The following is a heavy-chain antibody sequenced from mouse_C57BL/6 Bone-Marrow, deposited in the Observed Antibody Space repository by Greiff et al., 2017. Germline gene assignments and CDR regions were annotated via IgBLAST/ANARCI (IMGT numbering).Heavy chain of an antibody. CDR2: IHPNSGST. J-gene: IGHJ3*01. Sequence: VQLQQPGAELVKPGASVKLSCKASGYTFTSYWMHWVKQRPGQGLEWIGMIHPNSGSTNYNEKFKRKATLTVDKSSSTAYMQLSSLTSEDSAVYYCARWGAYWGQGTLVTVSA. V-gene: IGHV1-64*01. CDR1: GYTFTSYW. CDR3: ARWGAY.